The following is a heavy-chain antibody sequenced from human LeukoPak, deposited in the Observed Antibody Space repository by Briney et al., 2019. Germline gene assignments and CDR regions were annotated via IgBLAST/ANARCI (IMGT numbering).Heavy chain of an antibody. J-gene: IGHJ4*02. CDR3: AKDMRQLVRGYFDY. V-gene: IGHV3-9*01. CDR2: ISWNSGSI. Sequence: GRSLRLSCAASGFTFDDYAMHWVRQAPGKGLEWASGISWNSGSIGYADSVKGRFTISRDNAKNSLYLQMNSLRAEDTALYYCAKDMRQLVRGYFDYWGQGTLVTVSS. CDR1: GFTFDDYA. D-gene: IGHD6-6*01.